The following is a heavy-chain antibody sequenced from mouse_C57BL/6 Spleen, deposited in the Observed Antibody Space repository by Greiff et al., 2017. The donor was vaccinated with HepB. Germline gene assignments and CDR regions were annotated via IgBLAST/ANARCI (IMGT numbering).Heavy chain of an antibody. CDR1: GYTFTSYW. CDR2: IDPSDSYT. J-gene: IGHJ2*01. V-gene: IGHV1-59*01. Sequence: QVQLQQPGAELVRPGTSVKLSCKASGYTFTSYWMHWVKRRPGQGLEWIGVIDPSDSYTNYNQKFKGKATLTVDTSSSTAYMQLSSLTSEDSAVYYCAREPLSTVVARGDYWGQGTTLTVSS. CDR3: AREPLSTVVARGDY. D-gene: IGHD1-1*01.